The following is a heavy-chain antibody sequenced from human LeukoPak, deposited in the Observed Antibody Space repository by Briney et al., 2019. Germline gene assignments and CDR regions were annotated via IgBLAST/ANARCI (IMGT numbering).Heavy chain of an antibody. Sequence: SETLSLTCAVSGGSISSSNGWSWVRQPLGKGLQWIGEIYHSGSTNYNPSLKSRVTISVDKSKNQFSLKLNSVTAADTAIYYCARLRGHYGSSTEGWYCFDYWGQGTLVTVSS. D-gene: IGHD3-22*01. CDR3: ARLRGHYGSSTEGWYCFDY. CDR1: GGSISSSNG. J-gene: IGHJ4*02. V-gene: IGHV4-4*02. CDR2: IYHSGST.